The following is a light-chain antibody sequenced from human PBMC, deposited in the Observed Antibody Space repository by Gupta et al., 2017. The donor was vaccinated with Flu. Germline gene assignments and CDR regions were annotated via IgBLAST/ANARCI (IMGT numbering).Light chain of an antibody. CDR2: EVS. J-gene: IGLJ2*01. CDR3: SSYTSSSTVV. CDR1: SSDVGGYNY. Sequence: QSALTQPASVSGSPGQSINISCTGTSSDVGGYNYVSWYQQHPGKAPKLMIYEVSNRPAGVSNRFSGSKSGNTASLTISVLQAEDEADYYCSSYTSSSTVVFGGGTKLTVL. V-gene: IGLV2-14*01.